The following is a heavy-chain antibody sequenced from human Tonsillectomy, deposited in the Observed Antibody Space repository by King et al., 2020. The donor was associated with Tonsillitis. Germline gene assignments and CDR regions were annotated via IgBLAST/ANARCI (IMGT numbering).Heavy chain of an antibody. CDR2: IYYSGST. J-gene: IGHJ4*02. Sequence: QLQESGPGLVKPSQTLSLTCTVSGGSISSGDYYWSWIRQPPGKGLEWIGYIYYSGSTYYNPSLKSRVTISVDTSKNQFSLKLSSVTAADTAVYYCARGTLYYDSSGYLFDYWGQGTLVTVSS. CDR3: ARGTLYYDSSGYLFDY. D-gene: IGHD3-22*01. CDR1: GGSISSGDYY. V-gene: IGHV4-30-4*01.